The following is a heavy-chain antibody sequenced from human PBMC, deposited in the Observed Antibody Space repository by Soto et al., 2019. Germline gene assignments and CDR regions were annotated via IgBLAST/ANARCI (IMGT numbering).Heavy chain of an antibody. J-gene: IGHJ4*02. Sequence: QVQLQESGPRLMKPSETLSLTCSVSGASIINGGYYWAWIRQSPGEGLEWIGSMLYTGNTFYKPSLRSRVTISADTSKNQFSLRLDSVTATDSAIYYCTRHAPYDGFDYWCQGTLLSVSS. CDR2: MLYTGNT. CDR1: GASIINGGYY. CDR3: TRHAPYDGFDY. D-gene: IGHD3-3*01. V-gene: IGHV4-39*01.